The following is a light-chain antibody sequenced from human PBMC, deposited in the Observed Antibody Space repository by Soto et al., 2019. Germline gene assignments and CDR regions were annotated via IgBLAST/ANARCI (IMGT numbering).Light chain of an antibody. V-gene: IGKV3-15*01. CDR3: QQYNQWSPIT. J-gene: IGKJ5*01. Sequence: EIVMTQSPGTLSALPGQSATLPCRASQSVGTNLAWYQQKPGQAPRLLIYGASTRATGIPVRFSGSGSGTEFTITISSLQSDDFAVYYCQQYNQWSPITFGQGTRLE. CDR2: GAS. CDR1: QSVGTN.